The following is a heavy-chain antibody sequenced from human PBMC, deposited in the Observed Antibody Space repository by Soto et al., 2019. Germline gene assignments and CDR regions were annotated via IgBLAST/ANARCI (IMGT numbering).Heavy chain of an antibody. CDR2: IWHDGVNK. J-gene: IGHJ4*02. V-gene: IGHV3-33*01. D-gene: IGHD3-16*01. CDR1: GFTGSSYG. Sequence: GSLRLACPASGFTGSSYGMHWVRQAPGKGLEWVAFIWHDGVNKFYAESVKGRFTISRDNSKNTLYLQMTSLSAEDTAMYYCARDGDVNTGFGKDYWGQGTLVTVSS. CDR3: ARDGDVNTGFGKDY.